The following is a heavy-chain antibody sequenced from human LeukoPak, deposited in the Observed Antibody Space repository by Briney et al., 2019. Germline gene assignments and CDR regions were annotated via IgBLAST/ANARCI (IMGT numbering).Heavy chain of an antibody. J-gene: IGHJ6*03. CDR2: ISADSATT. CDR1: GFNFGSYS. CDR3: ARDLVWFGEPKGYYNYMDV. V-gene: IGHV3-23*01. D-gene: IGHD3-10*01. Sequence: GGSLRLSCASSGFNFGSYSMTWVRQAPGKGLEWVSVISADSATTFYADSEKGRFTISRDNAKNSLYLQMNSLRAEDTAVYYCARDLVWFGEPKGYYNYMDVWGKGTTVTVSS.